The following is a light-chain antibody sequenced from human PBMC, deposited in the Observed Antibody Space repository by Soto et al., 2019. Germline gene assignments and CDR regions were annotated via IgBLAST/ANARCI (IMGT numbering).Light chain of an antibody. J-gene: IGLJ1*01. CDR3: SSYTTTDTYV. Sequence: QSVLTQPASVSGSPGQSITISCIGTTSDLAGYNYVSWYQQYPGKAPKLMIYGVINRSSGVSNRFSGSKSANSASLTISGLQAEDEADYYCSSYTTTDTYVFGTGTKVTVL. CDR1: TSDLAGYNY. CDR2: GVI. V-gene: IGLV2-14*01.